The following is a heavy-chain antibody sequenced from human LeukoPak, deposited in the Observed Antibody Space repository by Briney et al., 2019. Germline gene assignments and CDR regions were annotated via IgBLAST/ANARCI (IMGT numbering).Heavy chain of an antibody. CDR1: GLTFSSYA. V-gene: IGHV3-30-3*01. D-gene: IGHD1-26*01. CDR3: ARDRVGATDYFDY. J-gene: IGHJ4*02. Sequence: GGSLRLSCAASGLTFSSYAMHWVRQAPGKGLEWVAVISYDGSNKYYADSVKGRFTISRDNSKNTLYLQMNSLRAEDTAVYYCARDRVGATDYFDYWGQGTLVTVSS. CDR2: ISYDGSNK.